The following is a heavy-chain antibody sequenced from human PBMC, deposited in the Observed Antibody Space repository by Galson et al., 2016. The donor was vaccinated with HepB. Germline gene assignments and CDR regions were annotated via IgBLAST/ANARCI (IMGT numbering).Heavy chain of an antibody. CDR3: ARAVVVVVAATQSYYYCGMDV. D-gene: IGHD2-15*01. CDR2: IYHSGST. Sequence: SETLSLTCAVSGGSISSSNWWSWVRQPPGKGLEWIGEIYHSGSTNYNPSLKSRVTISVDKSKNQSSLKLSSVTAADTAMYYCARAVVVVVAATQSYYYCGMDVWGQGTTVSVSS. V-gene: IGHV4-4*02. J-gene: IGHJ6*02. CDR1: GGSISSSNW.